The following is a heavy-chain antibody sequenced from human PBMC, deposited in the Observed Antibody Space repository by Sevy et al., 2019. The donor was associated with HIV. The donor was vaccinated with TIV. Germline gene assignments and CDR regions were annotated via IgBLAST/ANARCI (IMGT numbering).Heavy chain of an antibody. V-gene: IGHV4-59*01. D-gene: IGHD1-1*01. J-gene: IGHJ4*02. CDR1: GGSISSYF. Sequence: SETLSLTCCVSGGSISSYFWTWVRQSPGKGLEWIGNIYFTGNTDYSPSLKSRVTLSLDTSKSQFSLTLKSVTAADTAIYFCERDSTTRPRVLDYWGQGTLVTVSS. CDR3: ERDSTTRPRVLDY. CDR2: IYFTGNT.